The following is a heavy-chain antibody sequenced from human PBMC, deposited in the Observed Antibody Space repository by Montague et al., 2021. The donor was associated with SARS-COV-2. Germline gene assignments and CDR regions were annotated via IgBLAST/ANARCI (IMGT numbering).Heavy chain of an antibody. CDR1: GDSDCVVILS. V-gene: IGHV6-1*01. Sequence: CAISGDSDCVVILSRRWVRHSSSLHLRRLRGSYFRLKWYNDYAESVKSRITIDPDTSKHQFSLHLNSVTPEDTAVYYCARIPVGSKYYFDFWGQGTLVTVSS. D-gene: IGHD2-2*01. CDR3: ARIPVGSKYYFDF. CDR2: SYFRLKWYN. J-gene: IGHJ4*02.